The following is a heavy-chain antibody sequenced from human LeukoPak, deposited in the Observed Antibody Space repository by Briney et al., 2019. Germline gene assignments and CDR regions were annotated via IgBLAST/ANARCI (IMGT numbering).Heavy chain of an antibody. CDR1: GYTFTGYY. CDR3: ARDADYGDYVLPDY. V-gene: IGHV1-2*02. D-gene: IGHD4-17*01. J-gene: IGHJ4*02. Sequence: GASVKVSCKASGYTFTGYYMHWVRQAPGQGLEWMGWINPNSGGTNYAQKFQGRVTMTRDTSISTAYMELSRLRSDDTAVYYCARDADYGDYVLPDYWGQGTLVTVSS. CDR2: INPNSGGT.